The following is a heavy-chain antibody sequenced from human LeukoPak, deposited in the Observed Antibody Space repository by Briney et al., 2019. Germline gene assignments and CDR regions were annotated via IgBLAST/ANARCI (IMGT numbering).Heavy chain of an antibody. V-gene: IGHV3-23*01. CDR1: GFTFSIYA. D-gene: IGHD1-26*01. J-gene: IGHJ2*01. CDR2: VSGSGDRT. Sequence: GGSLRLSCAASGFTFSIYAMDWVPHAPGKGLEWVSAVSGSGDRTYYADSVKGRFTISRDKSKNTLFLQMNTLRAEDTAIYYCAKDRTVGASYWYFDLWGRGTLVTVSS. CDR3: AKDRTVGASYWYFDL.